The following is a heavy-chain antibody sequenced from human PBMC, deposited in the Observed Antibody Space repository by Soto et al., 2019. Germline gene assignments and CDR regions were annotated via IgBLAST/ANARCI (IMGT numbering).Heavy chain of an antibody. V-gene: IGHV3-64D*08. J-gene: IGHJ4*02. Sequence: GGSLRLSCSASGFNFNSYAMHWIRQAPGKGLEYVSGISNSGGITYHADSVQGRFIISRDNSKDTLYLQMNSVRPEDTAVYYCFKDRTSRTRDFEYWGPGLLVTVSS. CDR1: GFNFNSYA. CDR2: ISNSGGIT. CDR3: FKDRTSRTRDFEY.